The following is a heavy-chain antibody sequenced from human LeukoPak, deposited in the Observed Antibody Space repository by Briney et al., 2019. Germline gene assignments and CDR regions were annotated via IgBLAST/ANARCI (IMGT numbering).Heavy chain of an antibody. CDR3: AKDLSWEPYY. D-gene: IGHD1-14*01. V-gene: IGHV3-21*01. CDR1: AFTFSSYA. J-gene: IGHJ4*02. CDR2: ISSSGTYI. Sequence: KPGGSLRLSCAASAFTFSSYAMNWIRQAPGKGLEWVSSISSSGTYIYYADLVEGRFTISRDNAKNSLYLQMNSLRAEDTAVYYCAKDLSWEPYYWGQGTLVTVSS.